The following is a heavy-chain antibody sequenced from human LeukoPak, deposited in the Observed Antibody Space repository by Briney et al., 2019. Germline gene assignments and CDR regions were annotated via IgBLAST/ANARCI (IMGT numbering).Heavy chain of an antibody. CDR2: ISHSGST. J-gene: IGHJ4*02. D-gene: IGHD3-3*01. CDR1: SYSINSGYL. CDR3: ARGPARSYDFWSGYYRSGWSY. V-gene: IGHV4-38-2*02. Sequence: SEALSLTCTVSSYSINSGYLWGWIRQSPGKGLEWIGSISHSGSTYYNPSLTSRVTILADMSKNQFSLTLSSVTAADTAMYYCARGPARSYDFWSGYYRSGWSYWGQGTLVTVSS.